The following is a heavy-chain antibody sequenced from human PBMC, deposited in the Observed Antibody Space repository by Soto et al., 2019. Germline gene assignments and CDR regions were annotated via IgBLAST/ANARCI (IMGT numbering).Heavy chain of an antibody. CDR2: IYYSGST. V-gene: IGHV4-39*01. CDR3: ARPRFTIFGAALVGWFDP. Sequence: TSETLSLTCTVSGGSISSSSYYWGWIRQPPGKGLEWIGSIYYSGSTYYNPSLKSRVTISVDTSKNQFSLKLSSVTAADTAVYYCARPRFTIFGAALVGWFDPWGQGTLVTVSS. J-gene: IGHJ5*02. D-gene: IGHD3-3*01. CDR1: GGSISSSSYY.